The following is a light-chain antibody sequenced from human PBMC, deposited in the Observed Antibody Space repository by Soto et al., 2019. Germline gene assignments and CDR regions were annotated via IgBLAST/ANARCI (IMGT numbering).Light chain of an antibody. J-gene: IGKJ4*01. V-gene: IGKV1-27*01. Sequence: DIQMTQSPSSLSASVGDRVTITCRASQGISNYLAWYQQKPGKVPKLLIYAASNRATGIPARFSGSGSGTDFTLTISSLEPEDFAVYYCQQRSNWPPLTFGGGTKVEIK. CDR1: QGISNY. CDR3: QQRSNWPPLT. CDR2: AAS.